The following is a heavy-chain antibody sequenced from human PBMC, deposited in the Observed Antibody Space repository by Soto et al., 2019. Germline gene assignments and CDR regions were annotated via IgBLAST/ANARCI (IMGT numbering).Heavy chain of an antibody. D-gene: IGHD2-8*01. CDR3: VRLIGNSWLDS. Sequence: QTLSLTCDISVDTVSTNTATWNWIRQSPSRGLEWLGRTYYRSKWHNDYAVSVKTRITTSPDISNNQVSLHLNSVTPEDTALYYCVRLIGNSWLDSWGQGTLVTVSS. J-gene: IGHJ5*01. V-gene: IGHV6-1*01. CDR2: TYYRSKWHN. CDR1: VDTVSTNTAT.